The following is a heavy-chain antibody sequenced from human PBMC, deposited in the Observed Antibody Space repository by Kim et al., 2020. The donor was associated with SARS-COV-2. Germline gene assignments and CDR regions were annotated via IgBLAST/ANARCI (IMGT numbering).Heavy chain of an antibody. CDR2: ISSSSSYI. D-gene: IGHD1-26*01. CDR1: GFTFSSYS. J-gene: IGHJ6*02. CDR3: ARECGWELRPRSVDV. V-gene: IGHV3-21*04. Sequence: GGSLRLSCAASGFTFSSYSMNWVRQAPGKGLEWVSSISSSSSYIYYADSVKGRFTISRDNAKNSLYLQMNSLRAEDTAVYYCARECGWELRPRSVDVWGQGTTVTVSS.